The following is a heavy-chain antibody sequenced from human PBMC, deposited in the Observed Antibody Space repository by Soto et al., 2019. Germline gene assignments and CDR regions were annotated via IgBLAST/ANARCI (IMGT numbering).Heavy chain of an antibody. D-gene: IGHD2-15*01. CDR2: ISYDGSNK. J-gene: IGHJ6*02. V-gene: IGHV3-30-3*01. CDR3: ARAGCDGGSCYTLVGLRYGMDV. Sequence: QVQLVESGGGVVQPGRSLRLSCAASGFTFSSYAMHWVRQAPGKGLEWVAVISYDGSNKYYADSVKGRFTISRDNSKXPXSXQXDSLRAEDTAVYYCARAGCDGGSCYTLVGLRYGMDVWGQGTTVTVSS. CDR1: GFTFSSYA.